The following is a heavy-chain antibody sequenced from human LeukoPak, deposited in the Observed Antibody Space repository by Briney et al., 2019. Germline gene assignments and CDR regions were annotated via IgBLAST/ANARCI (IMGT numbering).Heavy chain of an antibody. J-gene: IGHJ4*02. CDR3: ARDFGY. V-gene: IGHV3-30*03. CDR2: ISVDGSAT. CDR1: GFTFSSYA. Sequence: GGSLRLSCAASGFTFSSYAMSWVRQAPGKGLEWLAAISVDGSATNYADSVKGRFTISRDNSKDTLFLQMNSLRLEDSAVYYCARDFGYWGQGILVTVSS.